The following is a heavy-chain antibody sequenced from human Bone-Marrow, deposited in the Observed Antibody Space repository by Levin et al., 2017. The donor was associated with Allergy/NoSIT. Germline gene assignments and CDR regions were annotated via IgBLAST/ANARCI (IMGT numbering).Heavy chain of an antibody. V-gene: IGHV4-4*07. CDR3: ARVRVGATGWFDP. Sequence: SETLSLTCTVSGGSISSYYWSWIRQPAGKGLEWIGRMYSSGNTNYNPSLKSRVTMSVDTSKNQLSLKLSSVTAADTAVYYCARVRVGATGWFDPWGQGTLVTVSS. CDR2: MYSSGNT. J-gene: IGHJ5*02. CDR1: GGSISSYY. D-gene: IGHD1-26*01.